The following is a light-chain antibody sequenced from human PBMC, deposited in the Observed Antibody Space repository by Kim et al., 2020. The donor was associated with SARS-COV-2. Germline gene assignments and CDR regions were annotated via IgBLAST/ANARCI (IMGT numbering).Light chain of an antibody. J-gene: IGLJ3*02. V-gene: IGLV3-19*01. CDR1: SLRNYY. CDR3: SSRDSTGDHVV. Sequence: SSELTQDPAVSVALGQTVRLTCQGDSLRNYYATWYQQRPGQAPTLVLYGKYDRPSGIPDRFSGSASGNTASLTITGAQAGDEADYYCSSRDSTGDHVVFGGGTKLTVL. CDR2: GKY.